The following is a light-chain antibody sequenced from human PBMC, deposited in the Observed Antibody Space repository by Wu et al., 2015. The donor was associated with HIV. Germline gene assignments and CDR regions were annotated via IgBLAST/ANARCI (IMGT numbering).Light chain of an antibody. CDR3: QQYDNWPQT. V-gene: IGKV3-15*01. J-gene: IGKJ1*01. CDR2: AAS. CDR1: QSVGSN. Sequence: EVLMTQSPATLSVSAGERATLSCRASQSVGSNLAWYQQKPGQAPKLLFNAASSRATGIPARFSGSGSGTDFTLTISNIQSEDFAVYFCQQYDNWPQTFGQGTRVEIK.